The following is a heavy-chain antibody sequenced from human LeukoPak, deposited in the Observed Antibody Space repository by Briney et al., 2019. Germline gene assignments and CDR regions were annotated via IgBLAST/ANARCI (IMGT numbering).Heavy chain of an antibody. D-gene: IGHD3-10*01. Sequence: ASVKVSCKASGYTFTSYGISWVRQAPGQGLEWIGWISAYNGNTNYAQKLQGRVTMTTDTSTSTAYMELRSLRSDDTAVYYCARDLYRFGELAYWGQGTLVTVSS. CDR1: GYTFTSYG. CDR2: ISAYNGNT. CDR3: ARDLYRFGELAY. J-gene: IGHJ4*02. V-gene: IGHV1-18*01.